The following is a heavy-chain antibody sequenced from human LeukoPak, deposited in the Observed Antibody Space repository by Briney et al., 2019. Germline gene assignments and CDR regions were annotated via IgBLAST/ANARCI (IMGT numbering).Heavy chain of an antibody. V-gene: IGHV3-23*01. CDR2: ISGSGGST. CDR1: GFTFSSYA. CDR3: GRDRLIGGLDP. J-gene: IGHJ5*02. D-gene: IGHD3-3*01. Sequence: GGSLRLSCAASGFTFSSYAMSWVRQAPGKGLEWVSAISGSGGSTYYADSVKGRFTISRDNSKNTLYLQMNSLGAEDTAVYYCGRDRLIGGLDPWGQGTLVTVSS.